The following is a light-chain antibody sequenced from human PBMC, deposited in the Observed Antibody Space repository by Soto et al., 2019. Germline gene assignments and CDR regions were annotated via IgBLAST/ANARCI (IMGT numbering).Light chain of an antibody. Sequence: EIVLTESPGTLSLSPGEIATLSCRTSQSVTTSDLAWYQQKPGQAPRLLIYCTSNRATGIPDRFSGSGYATDLTLTISRLEPEYFAVYYRHQYADXPQTCGQGTKV. V-gene: IGKV3-20*01. CDR2: CTS. CDR1: QSVTTSD. CDR3: HQYADXPQT. J-gene: IGKJ1*01.